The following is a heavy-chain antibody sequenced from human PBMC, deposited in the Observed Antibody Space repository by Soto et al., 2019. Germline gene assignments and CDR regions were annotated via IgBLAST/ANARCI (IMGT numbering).Heavy chain of an antibody. CDR1: EFTFSNYA. J-gene: IGHJ4*02. CDR2: ISDNGGTT. Sequence: GGSLRLSCAASEFTFSNYAMSWVRQAPGKGLEWVSSISDNGGTTYYADSVKGRFTISRDNSKNTLYLQMNSLRAEDTAVYYCAKGPTGFDSNPIDYWGQGTLVTVSS. V-gene: IGHV3-23*01. D-gene: IGHD4-4*01. CDR3: AKGPTGFDSNPIDY.